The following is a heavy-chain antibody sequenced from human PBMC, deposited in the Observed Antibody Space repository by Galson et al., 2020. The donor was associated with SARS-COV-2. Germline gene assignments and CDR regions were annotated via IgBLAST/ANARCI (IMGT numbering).Heavy chain of an antibody. CDR3: ASAHVDTALYYYYGMDV. Sequence: NSGGSLRLSCAASGFTFSTYSMNWVRQAPGKGLEWVSSISSSSSYIYYADSVKGRFTICRDNAKNSLYLQMNSLRAEDTAVYYCASAHVDTALYYYYGMDVWVQGTTVTVSS. CDR2: ISSSSSYI. J-gene: IGHJ6*02. V-gene: IGHV3-21*01. D-gene: IGHD5-18*01. CDR1: GFTFSTYS.